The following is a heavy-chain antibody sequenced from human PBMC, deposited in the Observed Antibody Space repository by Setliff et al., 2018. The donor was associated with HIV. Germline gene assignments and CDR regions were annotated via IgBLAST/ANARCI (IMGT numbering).Heavy chain of an antibody. D-gene: IGHD3-10*01. CDR1: GYSISSSYY. J-gene: IGHJ5*02. Sequence: PSETLSLTCAVSGYSISSSYYWGWIRQPPGKGLEWIGEIYHSGDTNYNPSLKSRVTISVDKSKNQFSLKLTSVTAADTAVYYCARVAAGTYGKGDWFDPWGQGTQVTVS. V-gene: IGHV4-38-2*01. CDR3: ARVAAGTYGKGDWFDP. CDR2: IYHSGDT.